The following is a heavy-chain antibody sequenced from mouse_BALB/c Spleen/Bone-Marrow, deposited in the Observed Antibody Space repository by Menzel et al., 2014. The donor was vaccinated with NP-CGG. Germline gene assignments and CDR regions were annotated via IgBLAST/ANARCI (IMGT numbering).Heavy chain of an antibody. CDR3: ESRGEYFDV. CDR1: GYSFTGYY. CDR2: IYPYNGVS. Sequence: VQLKESGPELVKPGASVKISCKASGYSFTGYYMHWVKQSHGNSLDWIGYIYPYNGVSSYNQKFKGKTTLTVDKSSSTAYVELRSLTSDDSAVYYCESRGEYFDVWGAGTTVTVSS. V-gene: IGHV1-31*01. J-gene: IGHJ1*01.